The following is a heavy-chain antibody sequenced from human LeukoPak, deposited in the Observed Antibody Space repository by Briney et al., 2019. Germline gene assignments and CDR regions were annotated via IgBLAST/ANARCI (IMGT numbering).Heavy chain of an antibody. D-gene: IGHD3-22*01. CDR1: GYTFTSYY. V-gene: IGHV1-46*01. CDR3: ARVGTRYYYENDAFDI. CDR2: VNPSGGST. Sequence: ASVKVSCKASGYTFTSYYMHWVRQAPGQGLEWMGIVNPSGGSTSYAQKFQGRVTMTRDTSTSTVYMELSSLRSEDTAVYYCARVGTRYYYENDAFDIWGQGTMVTVSS. J-gene: IGHJ3*02.